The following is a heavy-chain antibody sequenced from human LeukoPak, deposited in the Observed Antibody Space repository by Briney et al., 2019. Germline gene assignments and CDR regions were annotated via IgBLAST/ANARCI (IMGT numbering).Heavy chain of an antibody. J-gene: IGHJ6*03. V-gene: IGHV1-18*01. Sequence: ASVKVSCKASGYTFTSYDINWVRQAPGQGLEWMGWISAYNGNTNYAQKLQGRVIMTTDTSTSTAYMELRSLRSDDTAVYYCARRNYYDSSGYYQDYYYYYYMDVWGKGTTVTVSS. CDR3: ARRNYYDSSGYYQDYYYYYYMDV. D-gene: IGHD3-22*01. CDR2: ISAYNGNT. CDR1: GYTFTSYD.